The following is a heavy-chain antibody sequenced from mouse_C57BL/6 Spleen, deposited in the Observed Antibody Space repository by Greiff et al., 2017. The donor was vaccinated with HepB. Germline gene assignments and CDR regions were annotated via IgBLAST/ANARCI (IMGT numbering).Heavy chain of an antibody. CDR1: GYTFTSYW. Sequence: QVHVKQPGAELVRPGSSVKLSCKASGYTFTSYWMHWVKQRPIQGLEWIGNIDPSDSETHYNQKFKDKATLTVDKSSSTAYMQLSSLTSEDSAVYYCARPLYYGSSPYFDYWGQGTTLTVSS. D-gene: IGHD1-1*01. J-gene: IGHJ2*01. V-gene: IGHV1-52*01. CDR2: IDPSDSET. CDR3: ARPLYYGSSPYFDY.